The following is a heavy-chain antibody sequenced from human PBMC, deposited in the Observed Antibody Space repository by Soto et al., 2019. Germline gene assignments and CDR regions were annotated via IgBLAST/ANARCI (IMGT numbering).Heavy chain of an antibody. CDR1: GFSITTYA. Sequence: EVQLLESGEGSIKPGGSRSLSCAASGFSITTYAMSWVGQAPGKGLQWVSSITDSGRTFYADSVRGRFTISRDMSRNTVYLQMSSLRAEDTALYYCAKDGIRKDDYWGQGTLVTVSS. CDR2: ITDSGRT. CDR3: AKDGIRKDDY. V-gene: IGHV3-23*01. J-gene: IGHJ4*02.